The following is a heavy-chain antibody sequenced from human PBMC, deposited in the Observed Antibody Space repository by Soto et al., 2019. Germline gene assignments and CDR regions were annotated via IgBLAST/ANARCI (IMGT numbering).Heavy chain of an antibody. V-gene: IGHV3-23*01. J-gene: IGHJ6*02. CDR1: GFTFSSYA. CDR2: IGGSGGGT. D-gene: IGHD6-25*01. CDR3: ARDRGNMDV. Sequence: GGSLRLSCVGSGFTFSSYAMSWVRQAPGKGLEWVSSIGGSGGGTYYADSVKGRFTMSRGNSKNTLYVQMNSLRADGTAVYYCARDRGNMDVWGQGTTVTVSS.